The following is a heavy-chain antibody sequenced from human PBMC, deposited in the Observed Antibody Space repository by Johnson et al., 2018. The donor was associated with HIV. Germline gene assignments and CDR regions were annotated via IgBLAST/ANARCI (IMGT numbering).Heavy chain of an antibody. J-gene: IGHJ3*02. CDR1: GFTFSNYA. CDR3: ARDGGRGDFDI. CDR2: ISYDGNNK. V-gene: IGHV3-30*04. Sequence: VQLVESGGGVVQPGRSLRLSCAASGFTFSNYAMHWVRQAPGKGLEWVAVISYDGNNKYYADSLKGRFTISRDNSKNTLYLQMNSLRVEDTAVYYCARDGGRGDFDIWGQGTRVSVSS. D-gene: IGHD3-16*01.